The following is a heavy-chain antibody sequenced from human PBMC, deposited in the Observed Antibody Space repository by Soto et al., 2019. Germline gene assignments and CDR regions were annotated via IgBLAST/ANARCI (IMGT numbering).Heavy chain of an antibody. CDR1: GGSISSGGYS. CDR2: IYHSGST. Sequence: QLQLQESGSGLVKPSQTLSLTCAVSGGSISSGGYSWSWIRQPPGKGLEWIGYIYHSGSTYYNPSLKSRDSICVDRFKNQFSLKVSAVPAGDTAVDYCARARRPLVGYFDFWGQGTLVTVSS. D-gene: IGHD3-10*01. J-gene: IGHJ4*02. V-gene: IGHV4-30-2*01. CDR3: ARARRPLVGYFDF.